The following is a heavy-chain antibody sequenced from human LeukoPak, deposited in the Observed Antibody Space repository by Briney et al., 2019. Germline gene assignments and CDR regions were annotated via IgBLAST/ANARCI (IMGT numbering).Heavy chain of an antibody. D-gene: IGHD3-10*01. Sequence: ASVKVSCKASGYTFTSYYMHWVRPAPGQGLEWMGIINPSGGSTSYAQKFQGRVTLTRDTSTRTVYMELSTLRSEDTAVYYCARGGGVYYGSGRYWYFDLWGRGTLVTVSS. J-gene: IGHJ2*01. V-gene: IGHV1-46*01. CDR2: INPSGGST. CDR1: GYTFTSYY. CDR3: ARGGGVYYGSGRYWYFDL.